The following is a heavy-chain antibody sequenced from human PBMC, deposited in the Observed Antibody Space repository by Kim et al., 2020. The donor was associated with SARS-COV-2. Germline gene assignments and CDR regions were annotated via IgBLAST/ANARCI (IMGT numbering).Heavy chain of an antibody. D-gene: IGHD2-21*02. CDR3: ARDLPRGDLSFDP. V-gene: IGHV3-21*01. CDR2: ISSSSSYI. CDR1: GFTFSSYS. Sequence: GGSLRLSCAASGFTFSSYSMNWVRQAPGKGLEWVSSISSSSSYIYYTDSVKGRFTISRDNAKNSLYLQMNSLRAEDTAVYYCARDLPRGDLSFDPWGQGTLVTVSS. J-gene: IGHJ5*02.